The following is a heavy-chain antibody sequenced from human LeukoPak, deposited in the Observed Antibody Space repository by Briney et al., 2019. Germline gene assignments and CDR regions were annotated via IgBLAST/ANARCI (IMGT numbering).Heavy chain of an antibody. D-gene: IGHD3-3*01. CDR1: GYTFTGYY. V-gene: IGHV1-2*02. CDR3: AREINYDHYCYGMDV. J-gene: IGHJ6*02. CDR2: INPNSGGT. Sequence: ASVKVSCKASGYTFTGYYMHWVRQAPGQGLEWMGWINPNSGGTNYAQKFQGRVTMTRDTSISTAYMELSSLRSEDTAVYYCAREINYDHYCYGMDVWGQGTTVTVSS.